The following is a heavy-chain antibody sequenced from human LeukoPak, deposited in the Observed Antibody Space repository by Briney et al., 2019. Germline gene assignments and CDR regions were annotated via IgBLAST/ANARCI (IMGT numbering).Heavy chain of an antibody. V-gene: IGHV4-31*03. J-gene: IGHJ3*02. D-gene: IGHD3-22*01. CDR3: VRNFDSYNAFDI. CDR2: IYYNGNT. CDR1: GGSITIGGYY. Sequence: KPSETLSLTCTDSGGSITIGGYYWSWIRQHPGKGLEWIGYIYYNGNTYYNPSLKSRLTISGDTSENQFSLKLSSVTAADTAVYYCVRNFDSYNAFDIWGQGTMVTVSS.